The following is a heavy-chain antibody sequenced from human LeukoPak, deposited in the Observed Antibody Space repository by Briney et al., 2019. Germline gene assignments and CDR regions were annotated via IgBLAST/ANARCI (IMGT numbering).Heavy chain of an antibody. D-gene: IGHD5-18*01. V-gene: IGHV5-51*01. Sequence: GESLQIPCQGSGSSFTSYWIGWVRQLPGKGLEWMGIIYPGDSDTRYSPSFQGQVTISADKSISTAYLQWSSLKASDTAMYYCARLERGRYSYGSFDYWGQGTLVTVSS. CDR2: IYPGDSDT. J-gene: IGHJ4*02. CDR1: GSSFTSYW. CDR3: ARLERGRYSYGSFDY.